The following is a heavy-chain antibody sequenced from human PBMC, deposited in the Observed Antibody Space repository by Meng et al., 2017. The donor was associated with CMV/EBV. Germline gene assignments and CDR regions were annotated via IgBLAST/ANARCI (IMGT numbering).Heavy chain of an antibody. CDR1: GDTFSDYY. D-gene: IGHD6-13*01. V-gene: IGHV1-2*02. J-gene: IGHJ5*02. CDR3: ARERVHQVVPYWLDP. Sequence: SGDTFSDYYMHWVRQAPGQGLEWMGWINPNSGGTHFAQKFQGRVTVTRDTSVSTAYMELSRLRSDDTAVYYCARERVHQVVPYWLDPWGQGTLVTVSS. CDR2: INPNSGGT.